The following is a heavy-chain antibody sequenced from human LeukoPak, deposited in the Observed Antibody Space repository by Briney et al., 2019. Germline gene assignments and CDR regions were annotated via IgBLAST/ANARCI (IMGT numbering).Heavy chain of an antibody. CDR3: AREGLGELSLDC. D-gene: IGHD3-16*01. CDR1: GYTFTSYG. CDR2: ISADNGVT. Sequence: ASVKVSCKASGYTFTSYGISWVRQAPGQGLEWMGWISADNGVTKYEQKVQGRVTMTTDTSTSTAYMELRSLRSDDTAVYYCAREGLGELSLDCWGQGTLVTVSS. J-gene: IGHJ4*02. V-gene: IGHV1-18*01.